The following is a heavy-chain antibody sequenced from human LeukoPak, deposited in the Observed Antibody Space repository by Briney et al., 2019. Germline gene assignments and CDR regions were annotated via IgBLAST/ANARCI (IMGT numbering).Heavy chain of an antibody. Sequence: PGGSLRLSCAASGFTFSTYAMSWVRQAPGKGLEWVSAISGGGGSTYYADSVRGRFTISRDNSKNTAYLQMNSLRAEDTAIYYCAKRENYYDSSGYHYVGAFDIWGQGTMVTVSS. CDR1: GFTFSTYA. J-gene: IGHJ3*02. D-gene: IGHD3-22*01. CDR3: AKRENYYDSSGYHYVGAFDI. V-gene: IGHV3-23*01. CDR2: ISGGGGST.